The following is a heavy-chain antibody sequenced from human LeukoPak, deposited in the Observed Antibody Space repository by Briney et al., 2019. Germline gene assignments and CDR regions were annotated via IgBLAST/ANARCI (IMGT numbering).Heavy chain of an antibody. Sequence: GGSLRLSCAASGFTFSNYAMHWVRQAPGKGLEWVAVVSYDGSSRYYADSVKGRFTISRDNSKNTLYLQMNSLRGEDTAVYYCAKKGSDAMDVWGQGTTVTVPS. J-gene: IGHJ6*02. CDR3: AKKGSDAMDV. CDR1: GFTFSNYA. D-gene: IGHD1-26*01. V-gene: IGHV3-30*18. CDR2: VSYDGSSR.